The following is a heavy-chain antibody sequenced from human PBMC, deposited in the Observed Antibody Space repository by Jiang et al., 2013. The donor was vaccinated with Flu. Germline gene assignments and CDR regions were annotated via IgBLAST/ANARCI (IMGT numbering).Heavy chain of an antibody. J-gene: IGHJ4*02. Sequence: SGEGLVEPGGSLRLSCAASGFTFTSYSMNWVRQAPGKGLEWVSSISSGSSYIYYTDSVKGRFTISRDNAKHSLYLQMNSLRAEDTAVYYCARDPPYDTLTGYSNWGQGTLVTVSS. V-gene: IGHV3-21*01. CDR1: GFTFTSYS. CDR2: ISSGSSYI. D-gene: IGHD3-9*01. CDR3: ARDPPYDTLTGYSN.